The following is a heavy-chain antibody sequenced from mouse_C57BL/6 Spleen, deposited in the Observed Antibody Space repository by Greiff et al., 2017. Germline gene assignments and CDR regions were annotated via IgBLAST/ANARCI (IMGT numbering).Heavy chain of an antibody. V-gene: IGHV1-55*01. Sequence: QVQLQQPGAELVKPGASVKMSCKASGYTFTSYWITWVKQRPGQGLEWIGDIYPGSGSTKYNEKFTSKATLTVDTSSSTAYMQLSSLTAEDSAVYYCARSDYDRGGLDYWGQGTTRTVSS. D-gene: IGHD2-4*01. J-gene: IGHJ2*01. CDR1: GYTFTSYW. CDR3: ARSDYDRGGLDY. CDR2: IYPGSGST.